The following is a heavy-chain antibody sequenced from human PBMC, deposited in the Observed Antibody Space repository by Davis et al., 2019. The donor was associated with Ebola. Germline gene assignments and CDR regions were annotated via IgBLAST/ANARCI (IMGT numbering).Heavy chain of an antibody. D-gene: IGHD1-26*01. CDR2: ISAYNGNT. J-gene: IGHJ4*02. V-gene: IGHV1-18*01. CDR1: GYTFTSYG. CDR3: ARDRMPSIVGAKEGFDY. Sequence: ASVKVSCKASGYTFTSYGISWVRQAPGQGLEWMGWISAYNGNTNYAQKLQGRVTMTTDTSTSTAYMELRSLRSDDTAVYYCARDRMPSIVGAKEGFDYWGQRTLVTVSS.